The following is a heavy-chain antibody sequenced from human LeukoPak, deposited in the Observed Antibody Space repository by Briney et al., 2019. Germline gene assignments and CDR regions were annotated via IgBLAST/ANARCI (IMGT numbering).Heavy chain of an antibody. J-gene: IGHJ4*02. Sequence: GGSLRLSCAASGFTFSDYYLSWLRQAPGKGLEWVSYISSSGSTIYYADSVKGRFTISRDNAKNSLYLQMNSLRAEDTAVYYCAREPSYLNYFDYWGQGTLVTVSS. CDR3: AREPSYLNYFDY. CDR1: GFTFSDYY. V-gene: IGHV3-11*04. CDR2: ISSSGSTI.